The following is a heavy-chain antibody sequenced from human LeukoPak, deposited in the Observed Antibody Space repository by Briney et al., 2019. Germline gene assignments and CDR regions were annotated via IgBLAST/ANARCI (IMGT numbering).Heavy chain of an antibody. D-gene: IGHD6-13*01. Sequence: GGSLRLSCAASGFTFSSYGMHWVRQAPGKGLEWVAFIRYDGSNKYCADSVKGRFTISRDNSKNTLYLQMNSLRAEDTAVYYCAKGLGGYSSSWYQYYFDYWGQGTLVTVSS. CDR1: GFTFSSYG. J-gene: IGHJ4*02. CDR2: IRYDGSNK. CDR3: AKGLGGYSSSWYQYYFDY. V-gene: IGHV3-30*02.